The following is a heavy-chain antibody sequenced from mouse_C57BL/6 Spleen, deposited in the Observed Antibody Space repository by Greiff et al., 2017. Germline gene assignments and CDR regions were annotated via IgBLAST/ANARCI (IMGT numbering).Heavy chain of an antibody. D-gene: IGHD2-2*01. CDR2: IYPGSGNT. V-gene: IGHV1-76*01. Sequence: QVQLQQSGAELVRPGASVKLSCKASGYTFTDYYINWVKQRPGHGLEWIARIYPGSGNTYYNEKFKGKATLTAEKSSSTAYMQLSSLTSEDSAVYFCARRGYGGYYFDYWGQGTTLTVSS. CDR3: ARRGYGGYYFDY. J-gene: IGHJ2*01. CDR1: GYTFTDYY.